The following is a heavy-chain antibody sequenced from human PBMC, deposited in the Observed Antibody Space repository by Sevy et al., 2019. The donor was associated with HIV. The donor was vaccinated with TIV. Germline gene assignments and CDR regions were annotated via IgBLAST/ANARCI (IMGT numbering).Heavy chain of an antibody. J-gene: IGHJ3*02. CDR2: ISYDGSNK. V-gene: IGHV3-30-3*01. D-gene: IGHD1-26*01. Sequence: GWSLRLSCAASGFTFSSYAMHWVRQAPGKGLEWVAVISYDGSNKYYADSVKGRFTISRDNSKNTLYLQMNSLRAEDTAVYYCARALNSGSASDDAFDIWGQGTMVTVSS. CDR3: ARALNSGSASDDAFDI. CDR1: GFTFSSYA.